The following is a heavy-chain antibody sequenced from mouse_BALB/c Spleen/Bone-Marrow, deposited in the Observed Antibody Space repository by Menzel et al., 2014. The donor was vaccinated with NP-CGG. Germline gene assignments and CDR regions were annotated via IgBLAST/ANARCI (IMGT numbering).Heavy chain of an antibody. V-gene: IGHV1-9*01. Sequence: LMESGASVKISCKATGYTFSSYWIEWVKQRPGHGLEWIGEILPGRGSTNYNEKFKGKATFTSDTSSNTAYMQLSSLTSEDSAVYYCARWDTTAMDYWGQGTSVTVSS. CDR3: ARWDTTAMDY. D-gene: IGHD1-1*01. J-gene: IGHJ4*01. CDR2: ILPGRGST. CDR1: GYTFSSYW.